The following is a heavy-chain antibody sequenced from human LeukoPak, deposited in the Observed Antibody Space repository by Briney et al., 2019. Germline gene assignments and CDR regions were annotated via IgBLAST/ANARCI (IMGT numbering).Heavy chain of an antibody. CDR3: TRDVGAAGY. J-gene: IGHJ4*02. D-gene: IGHD6-13*01. CDR1: GLTFSTYW. Sequence: GGSLRLSCAASGLTFSTYWMSWVRQAPGKGLEWVANIKKDGTEKYYVDSVKGRFTISRDNAKNSLYLQMNSLRAEDTAVYYCTRDVGAAGYWGQGTLVTVSS. CDR2: IKKDGTEK. V-gene: IGHV3-7*05.